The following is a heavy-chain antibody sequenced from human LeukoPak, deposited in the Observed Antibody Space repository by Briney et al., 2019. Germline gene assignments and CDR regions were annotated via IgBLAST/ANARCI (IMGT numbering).Heavy chain of an antibody. CDR2: IYYGGTT. CDR1: GGSMSSYY. D-gene: IGHD6-13*01. CDR3: ARGVYIAAAQYGY. Sequence: PSETLSLTYTVSGGSMSSYYWSWTRQPPGNGLEWIGFIYYGGTTNYNPSLRSRVTISVDTSKNQFSLKLRSVTAADTAVYYCARGVYIAAAQYGYWGQGTLVTVSS. V-gene: IGHV4-59*01. J-gene: IGHJ4*02.